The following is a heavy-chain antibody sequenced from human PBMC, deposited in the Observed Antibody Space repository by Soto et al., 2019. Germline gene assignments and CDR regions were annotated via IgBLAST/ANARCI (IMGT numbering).Heavy chain of an antibody. D-gene: IGHD5-12*01. CDR2: INSDGSST. CDR3: ERARLGGSRKVDYRAV. J-gene: IGHJ6*03. Sequence: GGSLRLSCAASGFTFSSYWMHWVRQAPGKGLVWVSRINSDGSSTSYADSVKGRFTISRDNAKNTLYLQMNSLRGEDTAVYYCERARLGGSRKVDYRAVGDKGTTVPVPS. V-gene: IGHV3-74*01. CDR1: GFTFSSYW.